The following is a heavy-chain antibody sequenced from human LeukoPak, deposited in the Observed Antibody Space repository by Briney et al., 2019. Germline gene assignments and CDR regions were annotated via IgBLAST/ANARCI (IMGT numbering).Heavy chain of an antibody. D-gene: IGHD6-13*01. CDR3: AKDRGYSSSWYVFGY. CDR2: ISDDGSNK. CDR1: GFTFSSYG. V-gene: IGHV3-30*18. J-gene: IGHJ4*02. Sequence: GRSLRLSCAASGFTFSSYGMHWVRQAPGKGLEWVAVISDDGSNKYYGDSVKGRFTISRDNSKNTLYLQMNSLRAEDTAVYCCAKDRGYSSSWYVFGYWGQGTLVTVSS.